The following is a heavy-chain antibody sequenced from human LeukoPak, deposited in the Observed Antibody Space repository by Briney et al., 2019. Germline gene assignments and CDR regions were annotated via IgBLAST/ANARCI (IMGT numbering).Heavy chain of an antibody. D-gene: IGHD6-6*01. V-gene: IGHV4-34*01. CDR3: AREAGGYCSSGFFDY. CDR2: INHSGST. CDR1: GGSFSGYY. Sequence: SETLSLTCAVYGGSFSGYYWSWIRQPPRKGLEWIGEINHSGSTNYNPSLKSRVTISVDMSKNQFSLKLSSVTPADTAVYYCAREAGGYCSSGFFDYWGQGTLVTVSS. J-gene: IGHJ4*02.